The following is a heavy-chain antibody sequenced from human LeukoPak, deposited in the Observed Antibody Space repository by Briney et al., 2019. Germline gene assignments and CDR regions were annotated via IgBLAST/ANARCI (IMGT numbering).Heavy chain of an antibody. CDR2: ISSSSSYI. Sequence: GGSLRLSCAASGFTFSSYSMSWVRQAPGKGLEWVSSISSSSSYIYYADSVKGRFTISRDNAKNSLYLQMNSLRAEDTAVYYCAREAYSSAPPVGDWGQETLVTVSS. V-gene: IGHV3-21*01. D-gene: IGHD6-19*01. CDR3: AREAYSSAPPVGD. J-gene: IGHJ4*02. CDR1: GFTFSSYS.